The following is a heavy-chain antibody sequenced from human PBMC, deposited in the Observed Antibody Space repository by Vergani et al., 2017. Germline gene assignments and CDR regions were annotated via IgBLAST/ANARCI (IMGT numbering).Heavy chain of an antibody. CDR1: GFTFSSYA. CDR2: ISYDGSNK. J-gene: IGHJ4*02. CDR3: ARDRDSLVDY. Sequence: QVQLVESGGGVVQPGRSLRLSCAASGFTFSSYAMHWVRQAPGKGLEWVAVISYDGSNKYSADSVKGRFTISRDNSKNTLYLQMNSLRAEDTAVYYCARDRDSLVDYWGQGTLVTVSS. V-gene: IGHV3-30-3*01. D-gene: IGHD5-18*01.